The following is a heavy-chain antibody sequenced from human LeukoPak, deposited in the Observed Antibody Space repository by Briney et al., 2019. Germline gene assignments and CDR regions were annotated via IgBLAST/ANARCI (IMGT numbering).Heavy chain of an antibody. CDR2: ISYSGST. J-gene: IGHJ4*02. CDR1: GGSVSSYY. Sequence: RASETLSLTCTVSGGSVSSYYWSLIRQPPGKGLEWIGYISYSGSTNYNSSLKSRVTISVDTSKNQFSLKLKDVTDADTAVYYCARHVGYSYMYYFDYWGQGILVTVSS. V-gene: IGHV4-59*08. CDR3: ARHVGYSYMYYFDY. D-gene: IGHD5-18*01.